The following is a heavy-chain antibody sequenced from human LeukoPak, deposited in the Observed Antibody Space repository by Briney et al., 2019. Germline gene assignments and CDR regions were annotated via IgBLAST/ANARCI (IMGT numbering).Heavy chain of an antibody. Sequence: PGGSLRLSCAASGFTFDDYAMNWVRQAPGKGLEWVSGISWNSGRIEYADSVKGRFTISRDNAKNSLYLQMNSLRAEDTALYCCAKDYGSGSYYAFDHWGQGTPVTVSS. V-gene: IGHV3-9*01. D-gene: IGHD3-10*01. J-gene: IGHJ4*02. CDR3: AKDYGSGSYYAFDH. CDR1: GFTFDDYA. CDR2: ISWNSGRI.